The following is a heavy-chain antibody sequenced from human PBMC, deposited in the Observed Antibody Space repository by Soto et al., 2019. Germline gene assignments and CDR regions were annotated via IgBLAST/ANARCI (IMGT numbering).Heavy chain of an antibody. CDR2: IYYSGTT. CDR1: GGSLSNNY. Sequence: SETLSLTCTVSGGSLSNNYWSWIRQPPGKGLEWIGYIYYSGTTNYNPSLESRVTISVDTSKNQFSLQLNSVTPEDTAVYYCARESARQQLAYYFDYWGQGTLVTVSS. J-gene: IGHJ4*02. CDR3: ARESARQQLAYYFDY. V-gene: IGHV4-59*12. D-gene: IGHD6-13*01.